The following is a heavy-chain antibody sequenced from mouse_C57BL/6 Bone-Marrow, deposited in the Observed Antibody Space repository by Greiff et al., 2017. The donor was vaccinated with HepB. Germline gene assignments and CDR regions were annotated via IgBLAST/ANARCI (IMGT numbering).Heavy chain of an antibody. V-gene: IGHV5-4*03. CDR3: ARVWDYYGSVSYFDY. CDR2: ISDGGSYT. Sequence: DVKLVESGGGLVKPGGSLKLSCAASGFTFSSYAMSWVRQTPEKRLEWVATISDGGSYTYYPDNVKGRFTISRDNAKNNLYLQMSHLKSEDTAMYYCARVWDYYGSVSYFDYWGQGTTLTVSS. D-gene: IGHD1-1*01. CDR1: GFTFSSYA. J-gene: IGHJ2*01.